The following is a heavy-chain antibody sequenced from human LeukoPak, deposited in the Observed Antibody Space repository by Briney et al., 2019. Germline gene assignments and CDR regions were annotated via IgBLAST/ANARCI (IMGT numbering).Heavy chain of an antibody. CDR1: GFTFSTCA. D-gene: IGHD3-10*01. J-gene: IGHJ4*02. Sequence: GGSLRLSCEASGFTFSTCAMTWVRQGPGKGLEWVSAISGSGGSTYYADSVKGRFTISRDNSKNTLYLQMNSLRAEDTAVYYCASSMVRAPRGYWGQGTLVTVSS. CDR2: ISGSGGST. CDR3: ASSMVRAPRGY. V-gene: IGHV3-23*01.